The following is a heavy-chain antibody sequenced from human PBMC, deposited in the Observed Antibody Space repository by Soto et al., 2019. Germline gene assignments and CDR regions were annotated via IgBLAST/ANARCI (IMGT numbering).Heavy chain of an antibody. D-gene: IGHD3-10*01. CDR1: GFTFSLYS. CDR2: ISRSSTGI. J-gene: IGHJ6*02. Sequence: EVQLVESGGGLVQPGGSLRLSCAASGFTFSLYSMSWVRKAPGKGLEWVSYISRSSTGIHYADSVKGRFTIYRDDATNSMHLQRNSLRDGDTAVYYCASAVTWGLDVWGQGTTVSISS. V-gene: IGHV3-48*02. CDR3: ASAVTWGLDV.